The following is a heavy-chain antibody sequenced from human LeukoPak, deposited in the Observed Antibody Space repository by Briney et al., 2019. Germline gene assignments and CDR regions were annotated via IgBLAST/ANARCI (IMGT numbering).Heavy chain of an antibody. D-gene: IGHD3-22*01. CDR2: IRSKAYGGTT. CDR3: TRDEPQYYYDSSGYYSYFDY. Sequence: GGSLRPSCTASGFTFGDYAMSWFRQAPGKGLEWVGFIRSKAYGGTTEYAASVKGRFTISRDGSKSIAYLQMNSLKTEDTAVYYCTRDEPQYYYDSSGYYSYFDYWGQGTLVTVSS. J-gene: IGHJ4*02. V-gene: IGHV3-49*01. CDR1: GFTFGDYA.